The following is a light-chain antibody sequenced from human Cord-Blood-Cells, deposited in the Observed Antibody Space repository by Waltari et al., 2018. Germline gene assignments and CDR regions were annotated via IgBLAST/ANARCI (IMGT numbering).Light chain of an antibody. J-gene: IGLJ3*02. CDR2: DVS. V-gene: IGLV2-14*03. CDR3: SSYTSSSTWV. CDR1: SRDVGGYNY. Sequence: QSALTQPASVSGSPGQSITISCTGTSRDVGGYNYDSWYQQHPGKAPKLMIYDVSNRPSGVSNRFSGSKSGNTASLTISGLQAEDEADYYCSSYTSSSTWVFGGGTKLTVL.